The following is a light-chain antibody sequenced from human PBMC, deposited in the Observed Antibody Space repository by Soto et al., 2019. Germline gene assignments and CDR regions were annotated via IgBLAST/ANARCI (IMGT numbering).Light chain of an antibody. CDR3: MLYMGSGIYV. CDR1: SGSVSSGYY. V-gene: IGLV8-61*01. Sequence: QTVVTQEPSFSVSPGGTVTLTCGLSSGSVSSGYYPSWYQRTPGQSPRPLMYNTNTRSSGVPDRFSGSILGDKAALTITGAQADDESEYYCMLYMGSGIYVFGTGTMLTVL. J-gene: IGLJ1*01. CDR2: NTN.